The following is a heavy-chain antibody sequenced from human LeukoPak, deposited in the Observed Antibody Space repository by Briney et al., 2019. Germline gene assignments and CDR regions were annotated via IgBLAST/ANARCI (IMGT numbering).Heavy chain of an antibody. Sequence: GASVKVSCKASGYTFTSYYMHWVRQAPGQGLEWMGIINPSGGSTSYAQKFQGRVTMTRDMSTSTVYMELSSLRSEDTAVYYCARSRDGYYSQSTYFDYWGQGTLVTVSS. J-gene: IGHJ4*02. CDR1: GYTFTSYY. CDR2: INPSGGST. D-gene: IGHD3-22*01. CDR3: ARSRDGYYSQSTYFDY. V-gene: IGHV1-46*01.